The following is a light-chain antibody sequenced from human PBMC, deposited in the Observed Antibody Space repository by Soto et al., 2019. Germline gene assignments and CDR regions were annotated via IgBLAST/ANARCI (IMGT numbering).Light chain of an antibody. Sequence: QSVLTQPPSASGAPGQRVTISCSGSNSNIRRNAVKWYQQLPGTAPKLLIFGNHQRPSGVPDRFSASKSGTSASLAISGLHSEDAATYYCAAWDDRLNGPWVFGGGTKLTVL. CDR3: AAWDDRLNGPWV. V-gene: IGLV1-44*01. J-gene: IGLJ3*02. CDR1: NSNIRRNA. CDR2: GNH.